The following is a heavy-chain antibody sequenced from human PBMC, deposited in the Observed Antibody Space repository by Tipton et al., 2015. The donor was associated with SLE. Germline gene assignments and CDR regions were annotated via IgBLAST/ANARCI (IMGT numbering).Heavy chain of an antibody. CDR1: GFTFSSYG. CDR2: IYYSGST. D-gene: IGHD6-13*01. CDR3: ARGYLRSSWTVDDFDY. J-gene: IGHJ4*02. Sequence: LRLSCAASGFTFSSYGMHWIRQPPGKGLEWIGYIYYSGSTNYNPSLKSRVTISVATSKNQFSLKLSSVTAADTAGYYCARGYLRSSWTVDDFDYWGPGTLVTVSS. V-gene: IGHV4-59*01.